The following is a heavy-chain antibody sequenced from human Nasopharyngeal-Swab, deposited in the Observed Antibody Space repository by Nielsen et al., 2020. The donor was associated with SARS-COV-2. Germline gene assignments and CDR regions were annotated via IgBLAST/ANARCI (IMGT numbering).Heavy chain of an antibody. D-gene: IGHD6-6*01. CDR3: ARLIAAPRGNWFDP. J-gene: IGHJ5*02. CDR2: INTNTGNP. V-gene: IGHV7-4-1*02. Sequence: WVRQAPGQGLEWMGWINTNTGNPTYAQGFTGRFVFFLDTSVSTAYLQISSLKAEDTAVYYCARLIAAPRGNWFDPWGQGTLVTVSS.